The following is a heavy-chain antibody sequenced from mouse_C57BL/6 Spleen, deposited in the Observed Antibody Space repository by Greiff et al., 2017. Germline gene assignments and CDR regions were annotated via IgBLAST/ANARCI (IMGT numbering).Heavy chain of an antibody. V-gene: IGHV1-18*01. CDR3: ARCWDGPLPCYFDY. J-gene: IGHJ2*01. D-gene: IGHD4-1*01. Sequence: DVQLQQSGPELVKPGASVKIPCKASGYTFTDYNMDWVKQSHGKSLEWIGDINPNNGGTIYNQKFKGKATLTADKSSSTAYMELRSLTSEDTAVYYSARCWDGPLPCYFDYWGQGTTLTVSS. CDR2: INPNNGGT. CDR1: GYTFTDYN.